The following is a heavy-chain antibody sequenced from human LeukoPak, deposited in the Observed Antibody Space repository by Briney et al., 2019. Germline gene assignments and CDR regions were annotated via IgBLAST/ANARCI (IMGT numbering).Heavy chain of an antibody. J-gene: IGHJ3*02. V-gene: IGHV1-24*01. CDR2: FDPEDGET. Sequence: VSVKVSCKVSGYTLTELSMHWVRQAPGKGLEWMGGFDPEDGETIYAQKFQGRVTMTEDTSTDTAYMELSSLRSEDTAVYYCATVSYGLDAFDIWGQGTMVSVSS. CDR3: ATVSYGLDAFDI. D-gene: IGHD1-26*01. CDR1: GYTLTELS.